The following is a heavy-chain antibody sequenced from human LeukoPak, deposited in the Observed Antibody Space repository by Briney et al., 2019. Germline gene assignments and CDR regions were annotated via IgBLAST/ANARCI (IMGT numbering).Heavy chain of an antibody. Sequence: GESLKISCKASGSSFTSYWIGWVRQLPGKGLEWMGIIYPGDSDTRYSPSFQGQVTISADKSIGTAHLQWSSLKASDTAMYYCARYSGSYRAVEYWGQGTLVTVSS. J-gene: IGHJ4*02. D-gene: IGHD1-26*01. V-gene: IGHV5-51*01. CDR1: GSSFTSYW. CDR2: IYPGDSDT. CDR3: ARYSGSYRAVEY.